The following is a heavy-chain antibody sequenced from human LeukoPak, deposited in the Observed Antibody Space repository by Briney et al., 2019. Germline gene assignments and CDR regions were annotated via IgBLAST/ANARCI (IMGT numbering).Heavy chain of an antibody. V-gene: IGHV3-11*01. J-gene: IGHJ4*02. Sequence: GSLRLSCAASGFTFNGYHMNWIRQAPGKGLEWISYISPGGGDIYFADSVKGRFTLSRDNAKNSLYLQVSSLTAEDTAVYYCASGRDIEVAGPGGYFDHWGQGTLVTVSS. CDR3: ASGRDIEVAGPGGYFDH. D-gene: IGHD6-19*01. CDR2: ISPGGGDI. CDR1: GFTFNGYH.